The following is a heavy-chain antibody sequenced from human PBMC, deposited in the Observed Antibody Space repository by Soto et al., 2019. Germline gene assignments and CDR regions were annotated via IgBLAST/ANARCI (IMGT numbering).Heavy chain of an antibody. CDR1: GGSISSSSYY. J-gene: IGHJ6*02. Sequence: SETLSLTCTVSGGSISSSSYYWGWIRQPPGKGLEWIGSIYYSGSTYYNPSLKSRVTISVDTSKNQFSLKLSSVTAADTAVYYCACPSYSSSFSYYYYGMDVLGQGTTVT. CDR3: ACPSYSSSFSYYYYGMDV. CDR2: IYYSGST. V-gene: IGHV4-39*01. D-gene: IGHD6-6*01.